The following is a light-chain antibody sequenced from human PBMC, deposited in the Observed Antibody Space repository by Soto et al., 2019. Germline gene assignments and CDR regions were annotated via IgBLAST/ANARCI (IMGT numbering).Light chain of an antibody. Sequence: IVMTQSPDSLSVSPGERAALSCRSSQSVSSNLAWYQLKPGQALRLLIYGASTRATGIPARFSGSGSGTEFTLTISSLQSEDFAVYYCQQYNNWPPCTFGGGTKVDI. CDR2: GAS. CDR3: QQYNNWPPCT. CDR1: QSVSSN. J-gene: IGKJ4*01. V-gene: IGKV3-15*01.